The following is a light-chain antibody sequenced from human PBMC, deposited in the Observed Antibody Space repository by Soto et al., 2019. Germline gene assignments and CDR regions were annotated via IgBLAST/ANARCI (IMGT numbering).Light chain of an antibody. CDR1: QSVSSTY. J-gene: IGKJ3*01. V-gene: IGKV3-20*01. CDR3: QHYHNSTPSLT. CDR2: GAS. Sequence: EIVLTQSPGTLSLSPGERATLSCRASQSVSSTYLIWYQQKPGQAPRLLIYGASIRATHIPDRFSGTGSETDFILTISRLEPEAFAVYYCQHYHNSTPSLTFGPGTKVDIK.